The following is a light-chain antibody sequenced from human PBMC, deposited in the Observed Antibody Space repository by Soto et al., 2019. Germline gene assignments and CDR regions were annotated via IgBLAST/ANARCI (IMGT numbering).Light chain of an antibody. CDR3: CSYTDIALDVV. V-gene: IGLV2-14*01. CDR2: DVT. CDR1: SGDIGDYDY. J-gene: IGLJ2*01. Sequence: QSALTQPASVSGSPGQSITISCTGTSGDIGDYDYVSWYQHLPGKAPKLLIFDVTHRPSGVSDRFSGSKSGNRASLTISGVRHEDDAEYYCCSYTDIALDVVFGGGTKLTVL.